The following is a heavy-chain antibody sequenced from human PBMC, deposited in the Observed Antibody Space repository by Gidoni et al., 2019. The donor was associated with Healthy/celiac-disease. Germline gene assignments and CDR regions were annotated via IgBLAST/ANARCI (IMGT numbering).Heavy chain of an antibody. D-gene: IGHD3-10*01. CDR3: TTVRERTGSGSTYYYGMDV. Sequence: EVQLVESGGGLVKPGGSLRLSCAASGFTFSNAWMRWVRQAPGKGLEWVGRIKSKTDGGTTDYAAPVKGRFTISRDDSKNTLYLQMNSLKTEDTAVYYCTTVRERTGSGSTYYYGMDVWGQGTTVTVSS. CDR2: IKSKTDGGTT. CDR1: GFTFSNAW. J-gene: IGHJ6*02. V-gene: IGHV3-15*01.